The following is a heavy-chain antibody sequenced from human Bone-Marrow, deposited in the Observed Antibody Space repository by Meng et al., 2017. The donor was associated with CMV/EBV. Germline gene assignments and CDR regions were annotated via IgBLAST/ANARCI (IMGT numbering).Heavy chain of an antibody. CDR1: GFTFSSYW. Sequence: GESLKISCAASGFTFSSYWMSWVRQAPGKGLEWVANIKQNGSEKYYVDSVKGRFTISRDNAKNSLYLQMNSLRAEDTAVYYCARDQDVRRLEPRYGMDVWGQGTTVTFSS. J-gene: IGHJ6*02. CDR2: IKQNGSEK. CDR3: ARDQDVRRLEPRYGMDV. V-gene: IGHV3-7*01. D-gene: IGHD1-14*01.